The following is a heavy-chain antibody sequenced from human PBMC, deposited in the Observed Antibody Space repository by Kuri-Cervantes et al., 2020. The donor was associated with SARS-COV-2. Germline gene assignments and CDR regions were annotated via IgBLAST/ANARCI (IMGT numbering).Heavy chain of an antibody. V-gene: IGHV4-30-4*08. CDR3: ARDNCSGGSCYGYYYMDV. CDR1: GGSISSGDYY. J-gene: IGHJ6*03. CDR2: IYYSGST. D-gene: IGHD2-15*01. Sequence: SCTVSGGSISSGDYYWSWIRQPPGKGLEWIGYIYYSGSTYYNPSLKSRVTISVDTSKNQFSLKLSSVTAADTAVYYCARDNCSGGSCYGYYYMDVWGKGTTVTVSS.